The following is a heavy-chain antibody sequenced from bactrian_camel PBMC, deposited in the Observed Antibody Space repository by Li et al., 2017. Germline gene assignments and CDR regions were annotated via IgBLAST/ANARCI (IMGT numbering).Heavy chain of an antibody. J-gene: IGHJ4*01. CDR1: GFTFDTSN. V-gene: IGHV3S55*01. D-gene: IGHD2*01. CDR2: LDSDDTT. Sequence: LSCTASGFTFDTSNMGWYRLEPRGIECELVAGLDSDDTTYYDDSVKGRFTLSRDNAKNTVYLQMNSLKNDDTAVYYCVRSPELAIPSTVVTLTREGQGTQVTVS.